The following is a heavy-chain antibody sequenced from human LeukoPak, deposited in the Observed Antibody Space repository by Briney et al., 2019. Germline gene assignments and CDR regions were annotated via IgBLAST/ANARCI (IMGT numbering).Heavy chain of an antibody. Sequence: PSETLSLTCTVSGGSISTYYWSWIRQPPGKGLEWIGYIYYSGSTNYNPSLKSRVTISVDTSKNPFSLKLTSVTAADTAVYYCARGVSKPDYWGQGTLVTVSS. V-gene: IGHV4-59*01. CDR2: IYYSGST. CDR3: ARGVSKPDY. J-gene: IGHJ4*02. CDR1: GGSISTYY.